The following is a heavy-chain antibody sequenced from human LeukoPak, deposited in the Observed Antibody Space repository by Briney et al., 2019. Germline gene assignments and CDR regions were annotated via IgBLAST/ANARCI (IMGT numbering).Heavy chain of an antibody. J-gene: IGHJ4*02. D-gene: IGHD3-9*01. CDR2: IRYDGSNK. Sequence: GSLRLSCAASGFTFTSYTLNWVRQAPGKGLEWVAFIRYDGSNKYYADSVKGRFTISRDNSKNTLYLQMNSLRAEDTAVYYCAKDRYYDILTGYIDYWGQGTLVTVSS. V-gene: IGHV3-30*02. CDR1: GFTFTSYT. CDR3: AKDRYYDILTGYIDY.